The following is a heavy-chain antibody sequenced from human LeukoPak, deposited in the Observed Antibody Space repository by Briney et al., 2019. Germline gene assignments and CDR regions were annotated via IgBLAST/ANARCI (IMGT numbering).Heavy chain of an antibody. CDR2: INWNGGST. J-gene: IGHJ3*02. Sequence: GGSLRLSCAASGFTFDDYGMSWVRQAPGKGLGWVSGINWNGGSTGYADSVKGRFTISRDNAKNSLYLQMNSLRAEDTALYYCARETYYYDSSGYSAAFDIWGQGTMVTVSS. CDR3: ARETYYYDSSGYSAAFDI. V-gene: IGHV3-20*04. CDR1: GFTFDDYG. D-gene: IGHD3-22*01.